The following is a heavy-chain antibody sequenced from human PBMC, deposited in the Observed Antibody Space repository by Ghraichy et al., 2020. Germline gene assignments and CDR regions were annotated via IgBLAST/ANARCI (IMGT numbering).Heavy chain of an antibody. CDR3: ARSRSGSYLFGY. CDR2: INQSGST. Sequence: SQTLSLTCAVYGGSFSGYHWSWIRQPPGKGLEWIGEINQSGSTNYNPSLKSRVTISVDTSKNQFSLKLSSVTAADTAVYYCARSRSGSYLFGYWGQGTLVTVSS. D-gene: IGHD3-10*01. CDR1: GGSFSGYH. J-gene: IGHJ4*02. V-gene: IGHV4-34*01.